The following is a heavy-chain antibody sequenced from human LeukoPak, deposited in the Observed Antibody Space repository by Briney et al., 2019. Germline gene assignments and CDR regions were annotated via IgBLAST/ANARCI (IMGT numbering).Heavy chain of an antibody. CDR1: GFTFSSYA. J-gene: IGHJ4*02. V-gene: IGHV3-23*01. Sequence: GGALRLSCGAPGFTFSSYAMRWVRPAPGKGLEWVSAISCSGGSTYYADSVKGRFTISRDNSKNTLYLQMNSLRAEDTAVYYCAKVWARVRFLEWSVDYWGQGTLVTVSS. CDR3: AKVWARVRFLEWSVDY. CDR2: ISCSGGST. D-gene: IGHD3-3*01.